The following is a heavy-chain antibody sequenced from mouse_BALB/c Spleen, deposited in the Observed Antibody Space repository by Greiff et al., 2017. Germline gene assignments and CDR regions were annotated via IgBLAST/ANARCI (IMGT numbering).Heavy chain of an antibody. V-gene: IGHV3-8*02. Sequence: EVKLQESGPSLVKPSQTLSLTCSVTGDSITSGYWNWIRKFPGNKLEYMGYISYSGSTYYNPSLKSRISITRDTSKNQYYLQLNSVTTEDTATYYCAKAYGNYEGWYFDVWGAGTTVTVSS. J-gene: IGHJ1*01. CDR1: GDSITSGY. CDR2: ISYSGST. D-gene: IGHD2-1*01. CDR3: AKAYGNYEGWYFDV.